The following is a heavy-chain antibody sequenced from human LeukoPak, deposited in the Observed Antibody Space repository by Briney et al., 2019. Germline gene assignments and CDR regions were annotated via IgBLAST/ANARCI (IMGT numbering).Heavy chain of an antibody. CDR1: GGTYSSYA. J-gene: IGHJ4*02. D-gene: IGHD2-21*02. Sequence: SVKVSCKASGGTYSSYAISWVRQAPGQGLEWMGGIILIFGSANYAQKFQGRVTITADESTSTAYMELSSLRSEDTAMYYCARAYMTATRHFDYWGQGTLVTVSS. V-gene: IGHV1-69*13. CDR3: ARAYMTATRHFDY. CDR2: IILIFGSA.